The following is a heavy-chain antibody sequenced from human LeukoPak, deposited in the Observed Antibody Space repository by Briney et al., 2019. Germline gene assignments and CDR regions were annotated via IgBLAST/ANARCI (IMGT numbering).Heavy chain of an antibody. D-gene: IGHD6-13*01. CDR2: IYYSGST. CDR3: ARQKGIAAADY. Sequence: PSETLSLTCTVSGGSISSSSYYWGWIRQPPGKGLEWIGSIYYSGSTYYNPSLKSRVTISVDASKNQFSLKLSSVTAADTAVYYCARQKGIAAADYWGQGTLVTVSS. CDR1: GGSISSSSYY. J-gene: IGHJ4*02. V-gene: IGHV4-39*01.